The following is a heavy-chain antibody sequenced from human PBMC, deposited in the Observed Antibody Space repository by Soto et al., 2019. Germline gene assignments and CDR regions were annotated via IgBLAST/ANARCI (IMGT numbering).Heavy chain of an antibody. CDR2: IIPIFGTA. J-gene: IGHJ5*02. CDR1: GGTFSSYA. V-gene: IGHV1-69*13. Sequence: ASVKVSCKASGGTFSSYAISWVRQAPGQGLEWMGGIIPIFGTANYAQKFQGRVTITADESTSTAYMELSSLRSEDTAVYYCARGGLRYFGQGNCLHPCGQGTLVTVYS. D-gene: IGHD3-9*01. CDR3: ARGGLRYFGQGNCLHP.